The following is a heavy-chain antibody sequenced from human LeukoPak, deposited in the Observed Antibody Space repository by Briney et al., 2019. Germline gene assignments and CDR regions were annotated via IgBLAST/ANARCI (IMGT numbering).Heavy chain of an antibody. D-gene: IGHD3-22*01. J-gene: IGHJ2*01. Sequence: SETLSLTCTVSGGSISSSSYYWGWIRRPPGKGLEWIGSIYYSGSTYYNPSLKSRVTISVDTSKNQFSLKLSSVTAADTAVYYCARGGTMIGYWYFDLWGRGTLVTVSS. CDR3: ARGGTMIGYWYFDL. V-gene: IGHV4-39*07. CDR1: GGSISSSSYY. CDR2: IYYSGST.